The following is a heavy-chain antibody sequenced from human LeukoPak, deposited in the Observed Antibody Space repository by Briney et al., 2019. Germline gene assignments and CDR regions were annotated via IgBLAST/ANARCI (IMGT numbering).Heavy chain of an antibody. J-gene: IGHJ4*02. V-gene: IGHV2-5*04. D-gene: IGHD2-15*01. CDR3: GSGRGAGRSSRIDY. Sequence: GPTPLHPLYPLALSGIVAGIGATTSEVGVGWIRQPPGKALEWLALIYWNDDKYYSPSLKSRLTITKDTSKNQVVLTMTTMDPADTGTYYCGSGRGAGRSSRIDYWGQGTLVTVSS. CDR1: GIGATTSEVG. CDR2: IYWNDDK.